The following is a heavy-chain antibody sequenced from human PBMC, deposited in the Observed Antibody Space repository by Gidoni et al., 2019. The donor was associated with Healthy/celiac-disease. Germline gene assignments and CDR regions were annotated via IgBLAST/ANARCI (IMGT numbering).Heavy chain of an antibody. J-gene: IGHJ6*04. D-gene: IGHD6-19*01. CDR3: ARLEVYSSGVADV. Sequence: QVQPVQSGAEVKKPASSVKVSCQASGGTFSSYAISWVRQAPGQGLEWMGGIIPIFGTADYAQKFQGRVTITADESTSTAYMELSSLRSEDTAVYYCARLEVYSSGVADVWGKGTTVTVSS. CDR2: IIPIFGTA. V-gene: IGHV1-69*01. CDR1: GGTFSSYA.